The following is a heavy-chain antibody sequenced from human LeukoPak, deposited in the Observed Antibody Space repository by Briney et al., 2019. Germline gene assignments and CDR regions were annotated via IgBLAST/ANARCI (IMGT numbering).Heavy chain of an antibody. CDR3: ARDVDVDTSAFDI. J-gene: IGHJ3*02. Sequence: ASVQVSCKASGYTFTSYYMHLVRQAPGQGLEWMGIINPSVVSTSYVQKFQGRVSMSRDTTTSTVYMELSSLRSEDTAVYYGARDVDVDTSAFDIWGQGTMVTVSS. CDR1: GYTFTSYY. V-gene: IGHV1-46*01. D-gene: IGHD5-18*01. CDR2: INPSVVST.